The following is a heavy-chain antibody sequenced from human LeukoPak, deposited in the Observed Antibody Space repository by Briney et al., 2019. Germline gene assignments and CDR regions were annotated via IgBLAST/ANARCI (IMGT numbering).Heavy chain of an antibody. J-gene: IGHJ4*02. V-gene: IGHV3-30-3*01. CDR3: ARGRIMTTVTGRLDF. CDR1: GFTFSSYA. D-gene: IGHD4-17*01. CDR2: ISYDGSNK. Sequence: PGGSLRLSCAASGFTFSSYAMHWVRQAPGKGLEWVAVISYDGSNKDYADSVKGRFTISRDNSKNTLYLQMNTLRAEDTALYYCARGRIMTTVTGRLDFWGQGNLVTVSS.